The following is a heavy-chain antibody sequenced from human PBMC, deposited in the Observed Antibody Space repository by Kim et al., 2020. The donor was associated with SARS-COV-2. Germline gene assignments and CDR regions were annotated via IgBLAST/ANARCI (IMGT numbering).Heavy chain of an antibody. CDR2: INDIGSTT. D-gene: IGHD2-21*01. Sequence: GGSLRLSCAASGFTFRSYEMTWVRQAPGKGLDWVAYINDIGSTTHYADSVRGRFTISRDDAKGSLYLQMNSLRAEDTAVYYCARGDAIFNFSYGMDVWG. CDR1: GFTFRSYE. J-gene: IGHJ6*01. V-gene: IGHV3-48*03. CDR3: ARGDAIFNFSYGMDV.